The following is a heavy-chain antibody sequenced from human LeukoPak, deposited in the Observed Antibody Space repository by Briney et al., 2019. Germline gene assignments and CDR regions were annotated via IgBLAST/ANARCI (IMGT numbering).Heavy chain of an antibody. Sequence: ASVKVSCKASGYTFTSNYMLWVRQAPGQGLEWMGIINPSGGSQGRVTMTRDTSKNQFSLKLSSVTAADTAVYYCAVMSEWAYYFDYWGQGTLVTVSS. CDR2: INPSGGS. CDR3: AVMSEWAYYFDY. CDR1: GYTFTSNY. J-gene: IGHJ4*02. V-gene: IGHV1-46*01. D-gene: IGHD3-16*01.